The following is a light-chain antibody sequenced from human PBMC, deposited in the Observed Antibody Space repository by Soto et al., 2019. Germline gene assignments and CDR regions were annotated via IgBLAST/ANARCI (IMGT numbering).Light chain of an antibody. V-gene: IGLV2-14*01. CDR1: SSDIGVYNY. Sequence: QSVLTQPASVSGSPGQSITFSCTGTSSDIGVYNYVSWYQQHPGKAPKLMIYEVNNRPSGVSNRFSGSKSGNTASLTISGLQAEDEADYYCSSYTTSKTYVFGTGNKVTVL. CDR3: SSYTTSKTYV. CDR2: EVN. J-gene: IGLJ1*01.